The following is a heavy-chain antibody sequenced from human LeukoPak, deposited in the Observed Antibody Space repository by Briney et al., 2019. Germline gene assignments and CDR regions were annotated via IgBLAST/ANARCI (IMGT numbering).Heavy chain of an antibody. Sequence: GSVNVSCKASGYTFTGYFIHWVRQAPGQGLDWMAWINSHWCGTNYKQKIQDRDTMTRETSITRAYMEMSRLRSDDRAVYYCARSMVVRGVMGNYFDHWGQGTLVTVSS. CDR1: GYTFTGYF. V-gene: IGHV1-2*02. J-gene: IGHJ4*02. CDR2: INSHWCGT. CDR3: ARSMVVRGVMGNYFDH. D-gene: IGHD3-10*01.